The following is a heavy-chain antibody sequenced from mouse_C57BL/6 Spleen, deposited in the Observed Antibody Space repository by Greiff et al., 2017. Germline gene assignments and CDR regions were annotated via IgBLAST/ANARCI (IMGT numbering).Heavy chain of an antibody. CDR1: GYSFTGYF. CDR3: ARSLHYYGSSYDYAMDY. V-gene: IGHV1-20*01. CDR2: INPYNGDT. Sequence: VQLQQSGPELVKPGDSVKISCKASGYSFTGYFMNWVMQSHGKSLEWIGRINPYNGDTFYNQKFKGKATLTVDKSSSTAHMELRSLTSEDSAVYYCARSLHYYGSSYDYAMDYWGQGTSVTVSS. J-gene: IGHJ4*01. D-gene: IGHD1-1*01.